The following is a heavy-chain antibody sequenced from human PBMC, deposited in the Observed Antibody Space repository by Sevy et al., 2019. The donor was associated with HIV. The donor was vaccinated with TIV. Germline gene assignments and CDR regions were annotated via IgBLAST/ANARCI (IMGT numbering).Heavy chain of an antibody. CDR1: GFSFRNYD. CDR2: VSFDGDST. D-gene: IGHD2-2*01. CDR3: AKRGGHDTSGYVSYYYYGMDV. J-gene: IGHJ6*02. Sequence: GGSLRLSCAASGFSFRNYDMHWVRQAPGKGLEWLALVSFDGDSTYSADSVKGRFTSSRDNSKNTLYLQMNCLRVEDTAIYYCAKRGGHDTSGYVSYYYYGMDVWGQGTTVTVSS. V-gene: IGHV3-30*18.